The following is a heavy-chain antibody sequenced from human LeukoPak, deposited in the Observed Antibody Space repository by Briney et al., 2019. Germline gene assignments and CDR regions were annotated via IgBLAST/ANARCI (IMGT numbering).Heavy chain of an antibody. V-gene: IGHV3-23*01. Sequence: GGSLRLSCAASAFTFSRDDMAWVRQPPGKRPEWISSISGNGAGTHYIDSVRGRFIISRDNSRNTVYLQMNSLRAEDTAIYYCAREDSSMVLSLDHWGQGTLVTVSS. CDR2: ISGNGAGT. CDR1: AFTFSRDD. CDR3: AREDSSMVLSLDH. J-gene: IGHJ4*02. D-gene: IGHD5-18*01.